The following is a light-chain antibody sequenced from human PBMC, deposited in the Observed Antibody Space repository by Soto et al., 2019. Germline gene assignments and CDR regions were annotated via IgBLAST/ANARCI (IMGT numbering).Light chain of an antibody. CDR1: SGHSSYA. Sequence: QLVLTQSPSASASLGASVKLTCTLSSGHSSYAIAWHQQQPEKGPRYLMKLNSDGSHSKGDGIPDRFSGSSSGAERYLTISSLQSEDEADYYCQTWGTGSGVFGVGTKLIVL. CDR3: QTWGTGSGV. J-gene: IGLJ2*01. CDR2: LNSDGSH. V-gene: IGLV4-69*01.